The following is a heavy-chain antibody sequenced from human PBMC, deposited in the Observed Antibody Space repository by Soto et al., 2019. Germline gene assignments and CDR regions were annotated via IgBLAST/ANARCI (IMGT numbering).Heavy chain of an antibody. J-gene: IGHJ6*02. CDR3: ARDRGADSSGWFHHYYDYYGTDV. CDR2: SSSSSSAI. CDR1: GFTFSIYS. Sequence: PGGYLRLACAAPGFTFSIYSMNWVRQAPGKGLEWVSYSSSSSSAIYYADSVKARFTISRHNAKNSLYLHLNGPRDEHTAVYYSARDRGADSSGWFHHYYDYYGTDVWGQGTTVAVS. D-gene: IGHD6-19*01. V-gene: IGHV3-48*02.